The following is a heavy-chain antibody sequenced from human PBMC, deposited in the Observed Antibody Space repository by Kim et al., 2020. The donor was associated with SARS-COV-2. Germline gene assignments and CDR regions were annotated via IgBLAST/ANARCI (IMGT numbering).Heavy chain of an antibody. CDR3: AREYFDWLLSDQNWFDP. V-gene: IGHV4-61*02. CDR2: IYTSGST. CDR1: GGSISSGSYY. J-gene: IGHJ5*02. D-gene: IGHD3-9*01. Sequence: SETLSLTCTVSGGSISSGSYYWSWIRQPAGKGLEWIGRIYTSGSTNYNPSLKSRVTISVDTSKNQFSLKLSSVTAADTAVYYCAREYFDWLLSDQNWFDPWGQGTLVTVSS.